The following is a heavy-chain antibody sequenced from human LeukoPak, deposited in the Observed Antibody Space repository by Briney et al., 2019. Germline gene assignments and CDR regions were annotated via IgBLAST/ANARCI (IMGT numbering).Heavy chain of an antibody. J-gene: IGHJ4*02. CDR1: GFSFNSYT. Sequence: PGGSLRLSCAASGFSFNSYTMNWVRQAPGKGLEWVAGILGSGGSPHYADPVKGRFTISRDNSRNTVYLQINSLRAEDTAVYYCGKTTVGYSSGQKPAWPVDYWGQGTLVTVSS. V-gene: IGHV3-23*01. CDR3: GKTTVGYSSGQKPAWPVDY. CDR2: ILGSGGSP. D-gene: IGHD5-18*01.